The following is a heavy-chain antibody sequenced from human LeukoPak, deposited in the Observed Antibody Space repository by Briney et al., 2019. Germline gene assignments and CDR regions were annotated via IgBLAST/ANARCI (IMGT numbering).Heavy chain of an antibody. CDR1: GFIFRNYA. D-gene: IGHD3-16*01. Sequence: GGSLRLSCAASGFIFRNYAMSRVRQGPARGLEWVSSLRGDGETFYADSVKGRFTLSRDDSRNTVYFQLNNLRVDDTAIYYCAKASWVSNVDAVLWGQGTLVTVSS. CDR3: AKASWVSNVDAVL. V-gene: IGHV3-23*01. J-gene: IGHJ4*02. CDR2: LRGDGET.